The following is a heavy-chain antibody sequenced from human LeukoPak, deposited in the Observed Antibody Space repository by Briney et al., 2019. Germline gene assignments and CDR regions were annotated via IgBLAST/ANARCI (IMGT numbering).Heavy chain of an antibody. CDR2: MNPKSGAT. V-gene: IGHV1-2*02. J-gene: IGHJ5*02. Sequence: ASVKVSCKTSGYRFTGYYLHWVRQAPGQGLEWMGWMNPKSGATDYARKFQGRVTMTRDTSISTAYMELSRLRSDDTAVYYCARDPGGTYYYGSGSYYRMSWFDPWGQGTLVTVSS. D-gene: IGHD3-10*01. CDR3: ARDPGGTYYYGSGSYYRMSWFDP. CDR1: GYRFTGYY.